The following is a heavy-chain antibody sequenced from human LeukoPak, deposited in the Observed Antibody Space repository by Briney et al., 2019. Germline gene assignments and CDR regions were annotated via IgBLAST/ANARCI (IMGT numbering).Heavy chain of an antibody. J-gene: IGHJ5*02. CDR3: AAHYYDILTGYFNWFDP. D-gene: IGHD3-9*01. V-gene: IGHV1-18*04. CDR1: GYTVTRYG. Sequence: ASVKVSCKASGYTVTRYGISWVRQAPGQGLEWMGWISAYNGNTNYAQKLQGRVTMTTDTSTSTAYMELRSLRSDDTAVYYCAAHYYDILTGYFNWFDPWGQGPLVTVSS. CDR2: ISAYNGNT.